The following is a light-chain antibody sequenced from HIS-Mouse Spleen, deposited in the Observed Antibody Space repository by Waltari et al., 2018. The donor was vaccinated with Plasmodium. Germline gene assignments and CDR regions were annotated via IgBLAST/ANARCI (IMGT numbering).Light chain of an antibody. J-gene: IGKJ3*01. CDR2: GAS. CDR3: QQYNNWSFT. CDR1: QRVSSN. Sequence: EIVMTQSPATLSVSPGERATLSCRASQRVSSNLAWYQQKPGQAPRLLIYGASTRATGSPAMFSGSGSGTEFTLTISSLQSEDFAVYYCQQYNNWSFTFGPGTKVDIK. V-gene: IGKV3-15*01.